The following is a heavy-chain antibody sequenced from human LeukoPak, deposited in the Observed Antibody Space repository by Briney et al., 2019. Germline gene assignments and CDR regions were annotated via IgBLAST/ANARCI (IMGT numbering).Heavy chain of an antibody. CDR2: IYTSGST. CDR3: ARHAPSDTTGWYYFDY. Sequence: SETLSLTCTVSGGSISSGSYYWSWIRQPAGKGLEWIGRIYTSGSTNYNPSLKSRVTISVDTSKNQFSLKLSSVTAADTAVYYCARHAPSDTTGWYYFDYWGQGTLVTVSS. D-gene: IGHD6-19*01. V-gene: IGHV4-61*02. CDR1: GGSISSGSYY. J-gene: IGHJ4*02.